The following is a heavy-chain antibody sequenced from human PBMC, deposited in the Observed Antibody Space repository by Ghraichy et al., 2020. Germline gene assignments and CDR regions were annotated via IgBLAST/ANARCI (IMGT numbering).Heavy chain of an antibody. J-gene: IGHJ6*03. CDR1: GGSISSYY. Sequence: SETLSLTCTVSGGSISSYYWSWIRQPPGKGLEWIGYIYYSGSTNYNPSLKSRVTISVDTSKNQFSLKLSSVTAADTAVYYCARDRSSRYYYYMDVWGKGTTVTVSS. D-gene: IGHD4-11*01. V-gene: IGHV4-59*01. CDR2: IYYSGST. CDR3: ARDRSSRYYYYMDV.